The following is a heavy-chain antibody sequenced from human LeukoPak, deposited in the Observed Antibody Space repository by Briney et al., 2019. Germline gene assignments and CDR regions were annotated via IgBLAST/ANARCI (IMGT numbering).Heavy chain of an antibody. CDR1: GFSFSSYG. J-gene: IGHJ4*02. Sequence: PGGSLRLSCAASGFSFSSYGMYWVRQAPGKGLEWVALIYNDGGLPNYLDTVRTRFTISRDNSKTTLYLQMDSLRVEDTAVYYCAQGHYVGNSEFLDNWGQGSLVIVSS. D-gene: IGHD4-23*01. CDR3: AQGHYVGNSEFLDN. CDR2: IYNDGGLP. V-gene: IGHV3-33*07.